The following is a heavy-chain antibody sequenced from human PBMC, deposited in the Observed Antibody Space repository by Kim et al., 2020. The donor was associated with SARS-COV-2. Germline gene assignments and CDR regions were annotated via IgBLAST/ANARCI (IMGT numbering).Heavy chain of an antibody. J-gene: IGHJ5*02. CDR1: GFSFSNYA. V-gene: IGHV3-23*03. CDR2: IYSGVSNR. CDR3: AKSSSAFYQGWFDP. Sequence: GGSLRLSCAASGFSFSNYAMTWVRQAPGKGLEWVAVIYSGVSNRYYADSVKGRFTISRDNSKNMVFLQMSSLRAEDTAVYYCAKSSSAFYQGWFDPWVQG. D-gene: IGHD3-3*01.